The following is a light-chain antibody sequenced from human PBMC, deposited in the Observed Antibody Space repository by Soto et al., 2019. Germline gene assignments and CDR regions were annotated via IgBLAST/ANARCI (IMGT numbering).Light chain of an antibody. V-gene: IGLV1-47*01. J-gene: IGLJ7*01. Sequence: QAVVTQPPSASGTPGQRVTISCSGSSSNIGNNLVYWYQQLPGTAPKLLIYANSQRPSGVPDRFSGSKSGTSASLAISGLRSEDEADYYCVAWDDSLRSAVFGGGTQVTVL. CDR1: SSNIGNNL. CDR2: ANS. CDR3: VAWDDSLRSAV.